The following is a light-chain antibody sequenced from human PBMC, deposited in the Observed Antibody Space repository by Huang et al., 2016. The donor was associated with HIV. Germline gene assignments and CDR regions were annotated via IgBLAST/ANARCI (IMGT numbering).Light chain of an antibody. V-gene: IGKV3-20*01. CDR2: GAS. CDR3: QQYGSSSWT. J-gene: IGKJ1*01. Sequence: EIVLTQSPGTLSLSPGERATLSCRASQSVSRSYLAWYQQNPGQAPRLLIHGASTGATGIPDRFSGSGSGTDFTLTISRLEPEDFAVYYCQQYGSSSWTFGQGTKVEIK. CDR1: QSVSRSY.